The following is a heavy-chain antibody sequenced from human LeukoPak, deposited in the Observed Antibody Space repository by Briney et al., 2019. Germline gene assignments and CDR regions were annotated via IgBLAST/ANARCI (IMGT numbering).Heavy chain of an antibody. V-gene: IGHV3-21*01. CDR3: ARDSPSSSWDLDY. Sequence: GGSLRLSCAASGFTFSSYSMNWVRRAPGKGLEWVSSISSSSSYIYYADSVKGRFTISRDNAKNSLYLQMNSLRAEDTAVYYCARDSPSSSWDLDYWGQGTLVTVSS. CDR1: GFTFSSYS. D-gene: IGHD6-13*01. CDR2: ISSSSSYI. J-gene: IGHJ4*02.